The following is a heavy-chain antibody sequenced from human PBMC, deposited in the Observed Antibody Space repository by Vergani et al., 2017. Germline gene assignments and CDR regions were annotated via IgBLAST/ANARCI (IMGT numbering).Heavy chain of an antibody. V-gene: IGHV3-11*01. CDR1: GFTFSDYY. J-gene: IGHJ1*01. CDR3: ARGRSMAARRTEYFQH. D-gene: IGHD6-6*01. CDR2: ISSSGSTI. Sequence: QVQLVESGGGLVKPGGSLRLSCAASGFTFSDYYLSWIRQAPGKGLGWVSYISSSGSTIYYADAVKGRVTISRDNAKNSLYLQMNSLRAEDTAVYYCARGRSMAARRTEYFQHWGQGTLVTVSS.